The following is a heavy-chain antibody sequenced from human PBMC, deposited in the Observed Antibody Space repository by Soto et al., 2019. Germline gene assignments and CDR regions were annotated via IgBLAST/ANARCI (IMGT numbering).Heavy chain of an antibody. D-gene: IGHD1-7*01. J-gene: IGHJ4*02. CDR2: IYRTGST. V-gene: IGHV4-4*02. CDR3: ASRDPGTSVDY. Sequence: QVQLQESGPGLVKPSGTLSLTCAVSGGSFTSNNWWTWVRQPPGQGLEWIGEIYRTGSTNYNPSLKSQVTISLDKSENQVSLKVTSLTAADTAVYYCASRDPGTSVDYWGQGTLVTVSS. CDR1: GGSFTSNNW.